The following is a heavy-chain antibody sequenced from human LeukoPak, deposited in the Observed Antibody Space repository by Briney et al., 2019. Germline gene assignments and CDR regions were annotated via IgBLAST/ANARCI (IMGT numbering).Heavy chain of an antibody. CDR2: INGGGDIM. J-gene: IGHJ3*02. CDR1: GFSLRAYD. V-gene: IGHV3-23*01. D-gene: IGHD3-10*01. Sequence: GGSLRLSCAASGFSLRAYDLIWVRQAPGKGLDWVSIINGGGDIMLYEDSVKGRFTISRDNSKNTFYLQMNSLRVEDTAVYYCAMRDRGYGLDIWGQGTMVTVSS. CDR3: AMRDRGYGLDI.